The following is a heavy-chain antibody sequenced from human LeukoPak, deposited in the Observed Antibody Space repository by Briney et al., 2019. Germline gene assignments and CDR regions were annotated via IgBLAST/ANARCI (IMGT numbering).Heavy chain of an antibody. D-gene: IGHD3-10*02. CDR3: ARDVRPYYYDMDV. V-gene: IGHV3-11*05. Sequence: GGSLRLSCAASGFTFSDYYMSWIRQAPGKGLEWVSYISSSSSYTNYADSVKGRFTISRDNAKNSLYLQMNSLRAEDTAVYYCARDVRPYYYDMDVWGQGTTVTVSS. J-gene: IGHJ6*02. CDR2: ISSSSSYT. CDR1: GFTFSDYY.